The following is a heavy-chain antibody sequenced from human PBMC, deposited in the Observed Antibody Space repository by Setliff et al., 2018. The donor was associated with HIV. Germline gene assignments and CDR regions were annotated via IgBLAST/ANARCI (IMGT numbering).Heavy chain of an antibody. CDR2: IYSDDYT. J-gene: IGHJ6*02. V-gene: IGHV3-66*01. Sequence: GGSLRLSCAASGFNVNNKYMSWVRRAPGKGLEWVSIIYSDDYTKYADSLKGRFTISRDTSKNTLYLQMNSLRVEDTAVYYCARDRKVGPIASLVRYNYGMDVWGQGTTVTVSS. CDR3: ARDRKVGPIASLVRYNYGMDV. CDR1: GFNVNNKY. D-gene: IGHD6-6*01.